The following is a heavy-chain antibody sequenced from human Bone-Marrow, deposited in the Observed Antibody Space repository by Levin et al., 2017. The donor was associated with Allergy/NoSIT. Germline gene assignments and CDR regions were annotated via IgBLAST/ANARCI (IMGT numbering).Heavy chain of an antibody. Sequence: GESLKISCKASGYTFTSYGISWVRQAPGQGLEWMGWISAYNGNTNYAQKLQGRVTMTTDTSTSTAYMELRSLRSDDTAVYYCARDIAARPFGLGDYWGQGTLVTVSS. CDR3: ARDIAARPFGLGDY. J-gene: IGHJ4*02. V-gene: IGHV1-18*01. D-gene: IGHD6-6*01. CDR2: ISAYNGNT. CDR1: GYTFTSYG.